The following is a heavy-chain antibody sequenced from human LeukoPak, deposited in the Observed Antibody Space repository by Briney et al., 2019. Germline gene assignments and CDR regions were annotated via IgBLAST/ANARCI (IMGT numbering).Heavy chain of an antibody. CDR2: VSTDGSTT. Sequence: GGSLRLSCAASGFPFSTSWMHWVRQASGKGLEWVSHVSTDGSTTAYADSVKGRFTISRENAKITVYLQMNSLRAEDTAVYYCARSIGYVEAGGQGTLVTVSS. V-gene: IGHV3-74*01. D-gene: IGHD5-18*01. CDR1: GFPFSTSW. CDR3: ARSIGYVEA. J-gene: IGHJ4*02.